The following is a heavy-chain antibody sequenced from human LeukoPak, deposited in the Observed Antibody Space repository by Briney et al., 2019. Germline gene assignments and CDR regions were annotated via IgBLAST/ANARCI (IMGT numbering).Heavy chain of an antibody. CDR1: GYTFTSYG. Sequence: GASVKVSCKASGYTFTSYGISWVRQAPGQGLEWMGWISAYNGNTNYAQKLQGRVTMTTDTSTSTAYMELRSLRSDDTAVYYCARGSPYSSSWYDYYYYMDVWGKGTTVTVSS. J-gene: IGHJ6*03. CDR3: ARGSPYSSSWYDYYYYMDV. CDR2: ISAYNGNT. V-gene: IGHV1-18*01. D-gene: IGHD6-13*01.